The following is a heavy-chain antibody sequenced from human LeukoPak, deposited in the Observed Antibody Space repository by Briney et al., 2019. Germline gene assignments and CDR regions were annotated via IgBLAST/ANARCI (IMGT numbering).Heavy chain of an antibody. CDR2: ISGSGGST. V-gene: IGHV3-23*01. J-gene: IGHJ3*02. Sequence: GGSLRLSCAASGFTFSSYAMSWVRQAPGKGLEWVSTISGSGGSTYYADSVKGRFTISRDNSKNTLFLQMNSLRAEDTAVYYCASTRWELLSDAFDIWGQGTMVTVSS. CDR1: GFTFSSYA. D-gene: IGHD1-26*01. CDR3: ASTRWELLSDAFDI.